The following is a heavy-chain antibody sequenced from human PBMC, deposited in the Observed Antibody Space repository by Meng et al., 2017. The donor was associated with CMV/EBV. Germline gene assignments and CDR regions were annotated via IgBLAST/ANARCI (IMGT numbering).Heavy chain of an antibody. CDR2: IRSKANSYAT. V-gene: IGHV3-73*01. D-gene: IGHD6-19*01. J-gene: IGHJ4*02. CDR1: GFTFSGSA. CDR3: TRPQVAGSLDY. Sequence: ASGFTFSGSAMHWVRQASGKGLEWVGRIRSKANSYATAYAASVKGRFTISRDDSKNTAYLQMNSLKTEDTAVYYCTRPQVAGSLDYWGQGTLVTVSS.